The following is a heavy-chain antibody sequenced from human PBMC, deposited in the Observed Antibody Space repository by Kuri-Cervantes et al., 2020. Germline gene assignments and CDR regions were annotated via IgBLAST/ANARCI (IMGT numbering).Heavy chain of an antibody. CDR3: ASGGPMIVVVITTEYFQH. V-gene: IGHV4-39*01. CDR2: IYYSGST. D-gene: IGHD3-22*01. Sequence: GSLRLSCTVSGGPISSSSYYWGWIRQHPGKGLEWIGSIYYSGSTYYNPSLTSRVTISVDTSKNQFSLKLSSVTAADTAVYYCASGGPMIVVVITTEYFQHWGQGNLVTVSS. CDR1: GGPISSSSYY. J-gene: IGHJ1*01.